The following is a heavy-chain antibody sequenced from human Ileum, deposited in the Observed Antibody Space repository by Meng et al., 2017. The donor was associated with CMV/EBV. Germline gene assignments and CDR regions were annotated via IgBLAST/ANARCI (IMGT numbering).Heavy chain of an antibody. V-gene: IGHV3-11*04. J-gene: IGHJ4*02. CDR1: GFTFSDYY. CDR3: ASAPPRSKGVAY. D-gene: IGHD2-21*01. Sequence: GESLKISCAASGFTFSDYYMSWIRQAPGKGLEWVSYISSSGSTIYYADSVKGRFTISRDNAKNSLYLQMNSLRAEDTAVYYCASAPPRSKGVAYWGQGTLVNVSS. CDR2: ISSSGSTI.